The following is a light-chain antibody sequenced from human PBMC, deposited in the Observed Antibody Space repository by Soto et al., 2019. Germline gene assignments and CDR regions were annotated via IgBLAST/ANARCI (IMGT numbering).Light chain of an antibody. CDR3: MQALQTPWT. V-gene: IGKV2-28*01. CDR2: LGS. CDR1: QRLLHSTGYTY. J-gene: IGKJ1*01. Sequence: IVMTQSPLSLPVTPGEPASISCRSSQRLLHSTGYTYLDWYLQKPAQSPQLLIYLGSNRASGVPDRFSGSGSGTDFTLKISRVEAEDVGVYYCMQALQTPWTFGQGTKVDIK.